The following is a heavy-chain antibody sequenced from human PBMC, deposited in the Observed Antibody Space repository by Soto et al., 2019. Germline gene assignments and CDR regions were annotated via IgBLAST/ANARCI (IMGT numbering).Heavy chain of an antibody. J-gene: IGHJ5*02. CDR2: IWYDGSNK. V-gene: IGHV3-33*01. CDR3: ARDNHDRRDYGDYGSGRWFDP. D-gene: IGHD4-17*01. Sequence: GGSLRLSCAASGFTFSSYGMHWVRQAPGKGLEWVAVIWYDGSNKYYADSVKGRFTISRDNSKNTLYLQMNSLRAEDTAVYYCARDNHDRRDYGDYGSGRWFDPWGQGTLVTVSS. CDR1: GFTFSSYG.